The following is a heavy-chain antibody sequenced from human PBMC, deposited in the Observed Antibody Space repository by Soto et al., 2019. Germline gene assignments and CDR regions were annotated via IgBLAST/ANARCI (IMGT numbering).Heavy chain of an antibody. CDR2: IIPIFGTA. J-gene: IGHJ4*02. CDR3: ARLAASIAARPLDY. Sequence: QVQLVQSGAEVKKPGSSVKVSCKASGGTFSSYAISWVRQAPGQGLEWMGGIIPIFGTANYAQKFQGRVTITADESTSTAYMELSSLRSEDTAVYYCARLAASIAARPLDYWGQGTLVTVSS. CDR1: GGTFSSYA. V-gene: IGHV1-69*01. D-gene: IGHD6-6*01.